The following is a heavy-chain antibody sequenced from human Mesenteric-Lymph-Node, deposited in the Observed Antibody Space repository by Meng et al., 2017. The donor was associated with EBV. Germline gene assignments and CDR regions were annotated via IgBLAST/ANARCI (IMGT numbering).Heavy chain of an antibody. Sequence: GPGSVHAYPALSRTCTVSVGPIGRANYGSWILQPPGKGLEWIGYIYYSGNTYYNPSLESRVTISIDTSKSQVSLKLTSVTAADTAVYYCARATYSGSRYPSVFDYWGQGNLVTVSS. CDR3: ARATYSGSRYPSVFDY. CDR2: IYYSGNT. V-gene: IGHV4-30-4*01. J-gene: IGHJ4*02. CDR1: VGPIGRANY. D-gene: IGHD6-13*01.